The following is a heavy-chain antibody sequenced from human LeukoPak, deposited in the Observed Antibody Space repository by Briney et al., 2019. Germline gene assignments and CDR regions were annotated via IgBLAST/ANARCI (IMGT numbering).Heavy chain of an antibody. CDR1: GGSISSYY. CDR2: IYTSGST. J-gene: IGHJ6*02. Sequence: PSEALSLTCTVSGGSISSYYWSWIRQPAGKGLEWIGRIYTSGSTNYNPSLKSRVTMSVDTSKNHFSLKLSSVTAADTAVYYCARGPYYYGSGPPRGMDVWGQGTTVTVYS. D-gene: IGHD3-10*01. V-gene: IGHV4-4*07. CDR3: ARGPYYYGSGPPRGMDV.